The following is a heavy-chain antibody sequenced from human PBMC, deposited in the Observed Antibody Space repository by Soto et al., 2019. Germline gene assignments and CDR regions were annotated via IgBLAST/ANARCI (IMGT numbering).Heavy chain of an antibody. CDR1: GGSFSGYY. Sequence: VQLQQWGAGLLKPSETLSLPCAVYGGSFSGYYWSWLRPPPGKGLEWIGDIDHRGRTHSNPSLKSRVTISVDTSKNQVSLKLSSVTAADTAVYDCAREGYGGRSDYWGQGTLVTVSS. V-gene: IGHV4-34*01. CDR2: IDHRGRT. CDR3: AREGYGGRSDY. J-gene: IGHJ4*02. D-gene: IGHD5-12*01.